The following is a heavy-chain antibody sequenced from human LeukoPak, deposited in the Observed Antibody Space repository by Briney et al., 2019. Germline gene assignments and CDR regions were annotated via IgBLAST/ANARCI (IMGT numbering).Heavy chain of an antibody. J-gene: IGHJ4*02. Sequence: GGSLRLPCAASGFTFSHYWMTWVRQAPGKGLEWVAQINQDGSEEYYMDSVKARFAISRGNAKNSVFLQMNSLRAEDTAVYYCVRDGDVSGYDLLDYWGQGTLVTVSS. CDR3: VRDGDVSGYDLLDY. V-gene: IGHV3-7*01. CDR2: INQDGSEE. D-gene: IGHD5-12*01. CDR1: GFTFSHYW.